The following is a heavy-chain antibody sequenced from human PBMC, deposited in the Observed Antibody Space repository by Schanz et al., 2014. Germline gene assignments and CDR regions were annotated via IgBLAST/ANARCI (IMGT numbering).Heavy chain of an antibody. D-gene: IGHD3-10*01. CDR3: ARGGAGSVLFFFDY. CDR1: GFTFNDYW. Sequence: EVQLVESGGGLVQPGGSLRLSCAASGFTFNDYWMHWVRQAPGKGLVWVSRINSDGRSTNYADSVKGRFSISRDNARNTLHLQMDSLRDEDTAVYYCARGGAGSVLFFFDYWGQGTLVTVSS. V-gene: IGHV3-74*01. J-gene: IGHJ4*02. CDR2: INSDGRST.